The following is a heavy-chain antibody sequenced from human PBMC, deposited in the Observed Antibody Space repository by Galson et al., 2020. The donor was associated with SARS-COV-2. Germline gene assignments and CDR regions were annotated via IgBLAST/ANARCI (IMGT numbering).Heavy chain of an antibody. CDR1: GFTFSSYG. D-gene: IGHD3-10*01. Sequence: QAGGSLRPSCPASGFTFSSYGMHWVRQAPGKGLEWVAVISYDGSNKNYADSVKGRFTISRDNSKNTLYLQMNSLRAEDTAVYYCARDVLLWFGELLFIFDYWGQGTLVTVSS. V-gene: IGHV3-30*03. J-gene: IGHJ4*02. CDR2: ISYDGSNK. CDR3: ARDVLLWFGELLFIFDY.